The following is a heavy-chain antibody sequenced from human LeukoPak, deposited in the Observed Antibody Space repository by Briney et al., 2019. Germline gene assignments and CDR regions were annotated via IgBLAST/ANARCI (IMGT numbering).Heavy chain of an antibody. Sequence: GGSLRLSCAASGFTFSSYEMNWVRQAPGKGLEWVSFISNSGRTKYYADSVEGRFTISRDNAKNSLYLQMNILRADDTAVYYCATSSVTTGIDFDCWGQGTLVTVSS. V-gene: IGHV3-48*03. CDR2: ISNSGRTK. J-gene: IGHJ4*02. CDR3: ATSSVTTGIDFDC. CDR1: GFTFSSYE. D-gene: IGHD4-17*01.